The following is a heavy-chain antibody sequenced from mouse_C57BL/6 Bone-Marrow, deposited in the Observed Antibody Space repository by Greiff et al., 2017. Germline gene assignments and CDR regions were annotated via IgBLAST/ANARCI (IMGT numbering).Heavy chain of an antibody. J-gene: IGHJ3*01. CDR3: ARPLYSNWFAY. CDR2: IDPSDSYT. D-gene: IGHD2-5*01. V-gene: IGHV1-69*01. Sequence: QVQLQQPGAELVMPGASVKLSCKASGYTFTSYWMHWVKQRPGQGLEWIGEIDPSDSYTNYNQKFKGKSTLTVDKSSSTAYMQLSSLTSEDSAVYYCARPLYSNWFAYWGQGTLVTVSA. CDR1: GYTFTSYW.